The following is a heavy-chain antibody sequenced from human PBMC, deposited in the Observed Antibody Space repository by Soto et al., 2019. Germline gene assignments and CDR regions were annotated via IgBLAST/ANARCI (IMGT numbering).Heavy chain of an antibody. V-gene: IGHV1-18*01. CDR3: AREYVNYGPDY. J-gene: IGHJ4*02. D-gene: IGHD4-17*01. CDR2: ISGYNGNT. CDR1: GYTFTTYG. Sequence: QVQLVQSGAEVKKPGASVKVSCKASGYTFTTYGIDWVRQAPGQGLEWMGWISGYNGNTNYAQKLQGRVTMTSDTSTNTSYMELRSLRSDDTAVYYCAREYVNYGPDYWGQGTLVNVSS.